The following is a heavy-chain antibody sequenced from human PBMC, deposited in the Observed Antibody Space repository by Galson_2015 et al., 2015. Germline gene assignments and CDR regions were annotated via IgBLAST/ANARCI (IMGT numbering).Heavy chain of an antibody. J-gene: IGHJ4*02. Sequence: SLRLSCAASGFTFTKYGMTWVRQAPGKGLEWVSVISGDTRTIYYADSVKGRFTTSRDNSKNTVYLQMNSLRAEDTAVYYCAKDSTSREAPDWGQATLLTVPS. V-gene: IGHV3-23*01. CDR3: AKDSTSREAPD. CDR2: ISGDTRTI. CDR1: GFTFTKYG. D-gene: IGHD6-13*01.